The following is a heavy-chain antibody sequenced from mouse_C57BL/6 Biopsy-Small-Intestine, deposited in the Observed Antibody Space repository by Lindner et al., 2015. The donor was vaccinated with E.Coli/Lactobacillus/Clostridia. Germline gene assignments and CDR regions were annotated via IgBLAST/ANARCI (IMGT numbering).Heavy chain of an antibody. Sequence: SVEVSCKTSGYTFTGYFMHWVRQAPGQGLEWMAWMDPRSGDTKNAQKFQGRLTVTRDTSITTTYMDLSGLTSDDTALYYCAREAFYNNHDNGAFDIWGLGTMVTVSS. D-gene: IGHD1-1*02. CDR2: MDPRSGDT. CDR3: AREAFYNNHDNGAFDI. CDR1: GYTFTGYF. J-gene: IGHJ1*01. V-gene: IGHV1-66*01.